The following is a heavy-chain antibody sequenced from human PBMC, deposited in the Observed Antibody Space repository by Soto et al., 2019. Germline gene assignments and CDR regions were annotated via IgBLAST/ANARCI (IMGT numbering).Heavy chain of an antibody. Sequence: QVQLVESGGGVVQPGGSLRLSCADSGFTFSYYGLHWVRQAPGKGLEWVAVMHTGGNEKYYVDSVKGRFTVSRDDSRNMAYLEMSGLRAEDTAEYFCARDADTTGHYSHFDLWGRGALVAVS. V-gene: IGHV3-33*08. CDR2: MHTGGNEK. D-gene: IGHD3-9*01. J-gene: IGHJ4*02. CDR3: ARDADTTGHYSHFDL. CDR1: GFTFSYYG.